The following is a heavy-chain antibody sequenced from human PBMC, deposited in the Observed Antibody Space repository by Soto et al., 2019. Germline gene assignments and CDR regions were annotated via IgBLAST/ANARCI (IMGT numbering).Heavy chain of an antibody. J-gene: IGHJ6*02. D-gene: IGHD6-6*01. Sequence: QVQLQQWGAEVLKPSETLSLTCVVNGGSFSGYYWSWIRQSPGKGLEWIGEINDSGITDSNPSLVSRVTISVDMSKTQFALNLKSVTAAGSAVYHCARGRSSVPDRRGIGYYGLDVWGQGTTVTVSS. CDR2: INDSGIT. CDR1: GGSFSGYY. V-gene: IGHV4-34*01. CDR3: ARGRSSVPDRRGIGYYGLDV.